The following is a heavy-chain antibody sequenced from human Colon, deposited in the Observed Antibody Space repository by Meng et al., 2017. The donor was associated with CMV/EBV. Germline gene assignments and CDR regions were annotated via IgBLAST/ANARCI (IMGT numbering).Heavy chain of an antibody. D-gene: IGHD3-3*01. CDR3: ARDSLGGYDFWSGADY. CDR2: IYSGGST. CDR1: GFTVSSNY. J-gene: IGHJ4*02. V-gene: IGHV3-53*01. Sequence: GESLKISCAASGFTVSSNYMSWVRQAPGKGLEWVSVIYSGGSTYYADSVKGRFTISRDNSKNTLYLQMNSLRAEDTAVYYCARDSLGGYDFWSGADYWGQGTLVTVSS.